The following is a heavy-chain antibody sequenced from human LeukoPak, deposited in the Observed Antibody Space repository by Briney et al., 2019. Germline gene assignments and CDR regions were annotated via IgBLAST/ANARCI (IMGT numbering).Heavy chain of an antibody. D-gene: IGHD6-6*01. CDR2: INPKSRGT. Sequence: ASVKVSCTASANTFTDYYVHWVRQAPGQGLEWMGWINPKSRGTNYAQKFQGRVTMTRDTSISTVYMEVNRLTSDDTAMYYCAGLSSIAARPGWFDPWGQGTLVTVSS. V-gene: IGHV1-2*02. CDR1: ANTFTDYY. CDR3: AGLSSIAARPGWFDP. J-gene: IGHJ5*02.